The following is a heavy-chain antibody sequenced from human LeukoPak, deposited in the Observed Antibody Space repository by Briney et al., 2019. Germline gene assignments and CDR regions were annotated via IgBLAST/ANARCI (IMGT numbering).Heavy chain of an antibody. D-gene: IGHD1-26*01. Sequence: EASVKVSFRVSGYTLTELSMHWVRQAPGKGLEWMGGFDPEDGETIYAQKFQGRVTMTEDTSTDTAYMELSSLRSEDTAVYYCATEGATMLRWFDPWGQGTLVTASS. CDR3: ATEGATMLRWFDP. J-gene: IGHJ5*02. CDR2: FDPEDGET. CDR1: GYTLTELS. V-gene: IGHV1-24*01.